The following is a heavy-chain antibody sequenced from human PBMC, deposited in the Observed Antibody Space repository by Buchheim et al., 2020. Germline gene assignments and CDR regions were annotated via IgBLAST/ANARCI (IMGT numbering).Heavy chain of an antibody. J-gene: IGHJ4*02. Sequence: ELQLLESGGGLAQPGGSLRLSCAASGFTFSSYAMSWVRQAPGKGLEWVSVIRGSGGERYYADSVKGRFTISRDNSKNTLYLQMNSLRAEDTAVYYCAKDGTLAAAATTYFNYWGQGTL. CDR2: IRGSGGER. CDR3: AKDGTLAAAATTYFNY. CDR1: GFTFSSYA. V-gene: IGHV3-23*01. D-gene: IGHD6-13*01.